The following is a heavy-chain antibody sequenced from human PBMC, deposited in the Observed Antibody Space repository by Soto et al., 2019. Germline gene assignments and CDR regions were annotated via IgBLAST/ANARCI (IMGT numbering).Heavy chain of an antibody. CDR3: ATWEERYFQD. J-gene: IGHJ1*01. D-gene: IGHD1-26*01. V-gene: IGHV3-30-3*01. CDR2: ISHDGSHK. CDR1: GFTFNSFT. Sequence: QVQLVESGGGVVQTGRSLRLSCAASGFTFNSFTMHWVRQAPGKGLEWVAVISHDGSHKYSADSVKGRFTISRDDSKNTLYLQMSRLRVEDTAIYYCATWEERYFQDWGQGTLVTVSS.